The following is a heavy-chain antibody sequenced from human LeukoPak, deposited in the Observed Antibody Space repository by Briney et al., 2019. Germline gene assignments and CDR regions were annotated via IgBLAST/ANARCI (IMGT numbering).Heavy chain of an antibody. J-gene: IGHJ5*02. CDR1: GYTLTELS. CDR3: ATVRRGYYDSSGYYSNWFDP. D-gene: IGHD3-22*01. CDR2: FDPEDGET. Sequence: ASVKVSCKVSGYTLTELSMHWVRQAPGKGLEWMGGFDPEDGETIYAQKFQGRVTMIEDTSTDTAYMELSSLRSEDTAVCYCATVRRGYYDSSGYYSNWFDPWGQGTLVTVSS. V-gene: IGHV1-24*01.